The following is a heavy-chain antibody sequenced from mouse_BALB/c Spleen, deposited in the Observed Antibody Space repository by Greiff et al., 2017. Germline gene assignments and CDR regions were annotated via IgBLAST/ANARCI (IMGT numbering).Heavy chain of an antibody. CDR3: AREQYGNYWYFDV. CDR1: GFTFSSYA. J-gene: IGHJ1*01. V-gene: IGHV5-9-4*01. Sequence: EVQVVESGGGLVKPGGSLKLSCAASGFTFSSYAMSWVRQSPEKRLEWVAEISSGGSYTYYPDTVTGRFTISRDNAKNTLYLEMSSLRSEDTAMYYCAREQYGNYWYFDVWGAGTTVTVSS. CDR2: ISSGGSYT. D-gene: IGHD2-10*02.